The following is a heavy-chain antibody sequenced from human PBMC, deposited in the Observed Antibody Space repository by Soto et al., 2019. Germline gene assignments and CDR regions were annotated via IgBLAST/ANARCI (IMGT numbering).Heavy chain of an antibody. J-gene: IGHJ6*02. CDR3: AREKSTSSPWGGYYYYGMDV. D-gene: IGHD2-2*01. Sequence: QVQLQESGPGLVKPSETLSLTCTVSGGSISSYYWSWIRQPAGKGLEWIGRIYTSGSTNYNPSLKSRVTMSVDTSKNQFSRKLSSVAAADTAVYYCAREKSTSSPWGGYYYYGMDVWGQGTTVTVSS. CDR1: GGSISSYY. CDR2: IYTSGST. V-gene: IGHV4-4*07.